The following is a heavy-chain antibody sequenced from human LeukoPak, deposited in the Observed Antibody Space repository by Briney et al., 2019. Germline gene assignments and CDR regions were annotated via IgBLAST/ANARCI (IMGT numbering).Heavy chain of an antibody. V-gene: IGHV1-69*01. CDR3: ARGPLKGYCSSTSCSDFDY. CDR2: IIPIFGTA. CDR1: GGTFSSYA. D-gene: IGHD2-2*01. Sequence: GASVKVSCKASGGTFSSYAISWVRQAPGQGLEWMGGIIPIFGTANYAQKFQGRVTITADESTSTAYMELSSLRSEDTAVYYCARGPLKGYCSSTSCSDFDYWGQGTLVTVSS. J-gene: IGHJ4*02.